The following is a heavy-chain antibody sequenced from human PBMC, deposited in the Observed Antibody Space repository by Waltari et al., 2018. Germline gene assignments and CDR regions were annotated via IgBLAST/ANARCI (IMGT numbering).Heavy chain of an antibody. V-gene: IGHV4-34*01. CDR3: AWASRTPGYYYGMDV. Sequence: QVQLQQWGAGLLKPSETLSLTCAVYGGSFSGYYWSWIRQPPGKGLEWIGEINHSGSTNYNPSLKSRVTISVDTSKNQFSLKLSSVTAADTAVYYCAWASRTPGYYYGMDVWGQGTTVTVSS. D-gene: IGHD3-16*01. CDR2: INHSGST. CDR1: GGSFSGYY. J-gene: IGHJ6*02.